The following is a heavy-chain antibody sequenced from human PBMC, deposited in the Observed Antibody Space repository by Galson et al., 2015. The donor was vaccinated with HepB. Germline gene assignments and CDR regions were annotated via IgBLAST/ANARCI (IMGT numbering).Heavy chain of an antibody. J-gene: IGHJ4*02. CDR1: GFTFSSYA. CDR2: ISYDGSNK. V-gene: IGHV3-30*04. Sequence: SLRLSCAASGFTFSSYAMHWVRQAPGKGLEWVAVISYDGSNKYYADSVKGRFTISRDNSKNTLYLQMNSLRAEDTAVYYCARHRSVRSSSWEAFDYWGQGTLSPSPQ. D-gene: IGHD6-13*01. CDR3: ARHRSVRSSSWEAFDY.